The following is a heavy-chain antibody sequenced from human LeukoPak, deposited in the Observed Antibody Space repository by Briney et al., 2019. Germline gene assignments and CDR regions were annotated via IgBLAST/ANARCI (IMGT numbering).Heavy chain of an antibody. V-gene: IGHV4-34*01. CDR3: ARGRREVVTAKNPHVYYFDY. D-gene: IGHD2-21*02. Sequence: SETLSLTCAVYGGSFSGYYWSWIRQPPGKGLEWIGEINHSGSTNYNPSLKSRVTISVDTSKNQFSLKLSSVTAADTAVYYCARGRREVVTAKNPHVYYFDYWGQGTLVTVSS. J-gene: IGHJ4*02. CDR2: INHSGST. CDR1: GGSFSGYY.